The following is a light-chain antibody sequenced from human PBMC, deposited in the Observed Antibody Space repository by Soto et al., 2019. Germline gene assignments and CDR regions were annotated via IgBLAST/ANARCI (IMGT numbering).Light chain of an antibody. CDR1: QTVSSY. Sequence: EIVLTQSPATLSLSPGERATLSCRASQTVSSYLLWYQQKRGQAPRLLIYDASNRATGIPARFSGSGSGTDFTLTISRLEPEDFAVYYCQQYGSSTWTFGQGTKVDIK. V-gene: IGKV3-11*01. CDR2: DAS. CDR3: QQYGSSTWT. J-gene: IGKJ1*01.